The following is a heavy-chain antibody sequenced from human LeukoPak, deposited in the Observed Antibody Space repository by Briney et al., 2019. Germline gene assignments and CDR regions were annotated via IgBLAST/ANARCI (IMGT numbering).Heavy chain of an antibody. CDR1: GFTFSSYA. V-gene: IGHV3-30-3*01. J-gene: IGHJ6*02. CDR2: ISYDGSNK. CDR3: ARDPVYSSSWYSDYYYYYGMDV. D-gene: IGHD6-13*01. Sequence: GGSLRLSCAASGFTFSSYAMHWVRQAPGKGLEWVAVISYDGSNKYYADSVKGRFTISRDNSKNTLYLQMNSLRAEDTAVYYCARDPVYSSSWYSDYYYYYGMDVWGQGTTVTVSS.